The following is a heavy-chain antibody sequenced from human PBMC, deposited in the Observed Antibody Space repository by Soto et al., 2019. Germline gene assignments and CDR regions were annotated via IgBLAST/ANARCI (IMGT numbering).Heavy chain of an antibody. J-gene: IGHJ6*02. Sequence: SVKVSCKASGGTFSSYAISWVRQAPGQGLEWMGGIIPIFGTANYAQKFQGRVTITADESTSTAYMELSSLRSEDTAVYYCATGGYQLLGNYYYYGMDVWGQGTTVTVSS. CDR2: IIPIFGTA. CDR3: ATGGYQLLGNYYYYGMDV. D-gene: IGHD2-2*01. V-gene: IGHV1-69*13. CDR1: GGTFSSYA.